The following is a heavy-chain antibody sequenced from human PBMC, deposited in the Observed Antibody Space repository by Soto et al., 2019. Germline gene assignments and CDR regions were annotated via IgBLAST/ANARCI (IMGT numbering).Heavy chain of an antibody. J-gene: IGHJ5*02. CDR2: IRSKAYGGTT. CDR3: TREGEYYDILTGYSNWFDP. Sequence: GGSLRLSCTASGFTFGDYAMSWFRQAPGKGLEWVGFIRSKAYGGTTEYAASVKGRFTISRDDSKSIAYLQMNSLKTEDTAVYYCTREGEYYDILTGYSNWFDPWGQGTLVTVSS. V-gene: IGHV3-49*03. D-gene: IGHD3-9*01. CDR1: GFTFGDYA.